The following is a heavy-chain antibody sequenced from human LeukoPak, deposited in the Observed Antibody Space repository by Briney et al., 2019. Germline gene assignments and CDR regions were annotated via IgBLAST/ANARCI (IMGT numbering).Heavy chain of an antibody. D-gene: IGHD3-9*01. CDR1: GGSISSSSYS. J-gene: IGHJ2*01. CDR2: IYYSGTT. Sequence: SETLSLTCSVSGGSISSSSYSWGWLRQPPGKGLEWIGSIYYSGTTYYNPSLKSRATISVDTSKNQFSLKLGSVTAADTAVYYCASGPYYDILTGYNEDWYFDLWGRGTLVTVSS. V-gene: IGHV4-39*07. CDR3: ASGPYYDILTGYNEDWYFDL.